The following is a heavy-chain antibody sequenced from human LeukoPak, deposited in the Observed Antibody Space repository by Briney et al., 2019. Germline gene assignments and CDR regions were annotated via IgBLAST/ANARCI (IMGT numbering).Heavy chain of an antibody. D-gene: IGHD7-27*01. J-gene: IGHJ6*03. CDR3: ARVSTDNNWGVTSYYMDV. Sequence: PSETLSLACTVSGGSISSYYWSWIRQPPGKGLEWIGYIYYSGSTNYNPSLKSRVTISVDTSKNQFSLKLSSVTAADTAVYYCARVSTDNNWGVTSYYMDVWGKGTTVTVS. CDR1: GGSISSYY. V-gene: IGHV4-59*01. CDR2: IYYSGST.